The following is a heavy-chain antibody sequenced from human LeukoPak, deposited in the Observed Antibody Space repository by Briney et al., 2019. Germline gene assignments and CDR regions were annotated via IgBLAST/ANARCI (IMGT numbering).Heavy chain of an antibody. CDR2: TYYRSKWYI. D-gene: IGHD6-13*01. CDR3: AREIAGTCAFDM. CDR1: GDSVSSNSAA. Sequence: SQTLSLTCAISGDSVSSNSAAGHWIRQSPSRGLEWLGRTYYRSKWYIDYVVSVKSRITINPDTYKTQFSLRLNSVTPEDTAVYYCAREIAGTCAFDMWGQGTVVTVSS. V-gene: IGHV6-1*01. J-gene: IGHJ3*02.